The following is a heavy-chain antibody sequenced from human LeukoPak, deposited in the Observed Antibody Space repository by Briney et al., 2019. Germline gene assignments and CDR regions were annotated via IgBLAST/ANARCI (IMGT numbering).Heavy chain of an antibody. J-gene: IGHJ5*02. V-gene: IGHV3-11*01. CDR1: GFTFSDYY. CDR2: ISSSGRTV. Sequence: GGSLRLSCAASGFTFSDYYMSWIRQAPGKGLWWVSYISSSGRTVYYADSVKGRFTISRDNAKNSLYLQMNSLRAEDTALYSCARETGLRSWFDPWGQGTLVTVPS. D-gene: IGHD3-10*01. CDR3: ARETGLRSWFDP.